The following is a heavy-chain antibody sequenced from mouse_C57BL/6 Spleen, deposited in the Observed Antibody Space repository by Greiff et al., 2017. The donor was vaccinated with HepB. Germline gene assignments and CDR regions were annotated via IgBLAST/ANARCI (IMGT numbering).Heavy chain of an antibody. D-gene: IGHD1-1*01. V-gene: IGHV1-61*01. CDR1: GYTFTSYW. CDR3: AGGDYYGSSYVGGY. Sequence: VQLQQPGAELVRPGSSVKLSCKASGYTFTSYWMDWVKQRPGQGLEWIGNIYPSDSETHYNQKFKDKAKLTVDKSSSTAYMQLSSLTSEDSAVYYCAGGDYYGSSYVGGYGGQGTTPTFSS. J-gene: IGHJ2*01. CDR2: IYPSDSET.